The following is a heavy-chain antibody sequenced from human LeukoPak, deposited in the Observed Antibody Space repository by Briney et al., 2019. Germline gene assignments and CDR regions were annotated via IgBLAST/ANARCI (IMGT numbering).Heavy chain of an antibody. CDR2: INHSGST. Sequence: SETLSLTCAVYGGSFSGYYWSWIRQPPGKGLEWIGEINHSGSTNYNPSLKSRVTISVDTSKNQFSLKLSSVTAADTAVYYCASFLEWVDYWGQGTLVTVSS. J-gene: IGHJ4*02. CDR3: ASFLEWVDY. D-gene: IGHD3-3*01. V-gene: IGHV4-34*01. CDR1: GGSFSGYY.